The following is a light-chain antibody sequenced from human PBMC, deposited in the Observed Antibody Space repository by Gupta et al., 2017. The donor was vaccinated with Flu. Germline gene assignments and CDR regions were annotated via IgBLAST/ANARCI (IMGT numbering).Light chain of an antibody. Sequence: QSVLTQPPSVSGAPGQRITISCPGSGPNIGAGYGVHWYQQLPGTAPKLLVYGNSNRPSGVPDRFSGSKSGTSASLAITGLQAEDEADYYCQSYDSSLSGSVVFGGGTRLTVL. J-gene: IGLJ2*01. CDR1: GPNIGAGYG. CDR3: QSYDSSLSGSVV. V-gene: IGLV1-40*01. CDR2: GNS.